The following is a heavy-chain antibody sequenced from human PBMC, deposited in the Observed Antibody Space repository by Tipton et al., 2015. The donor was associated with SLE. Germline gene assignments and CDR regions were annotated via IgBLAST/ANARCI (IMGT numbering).Heavy chain of an antibody. V-gene: IGHV4-38-2*02. CDR2: IYHSGTT. CDR1: GFSISSGYY. J-gene: IGHJ4*02. D-gene: IGHD5-18*01. CDR3: ARQRSPREYSYGSLDS. Sequence: GLVKPSETLSLTCTVPGFSISSGYYWGWIRQPPGKGLEWIGTIYHSGTTYYSSSLKSRVTISVDMSKNQLSLHLISVTAADTAVYYCARQRSPREYSYGSLDSWGQGTLVTVSS.